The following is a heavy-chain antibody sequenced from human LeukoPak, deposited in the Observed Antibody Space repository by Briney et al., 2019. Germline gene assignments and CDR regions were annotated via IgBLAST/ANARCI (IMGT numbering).Heavy chain of an antibody. J-gene: IGHJ6*03. Sequence: ASVKVSCKASGYTFTSYGISWVRQAPGQGLEWMGWISAYNGNTNYAQKLQGRVTMTTDTSTSTAYMELRSLRSDGTAVYYCARGGNDYDYYYYMDVWGKGTTVTVSS. CDR1: GYTFTSYG. CDR2: ISAYNGNT. D-gene: IGHD1-1*01. CDR3: ARGGNDYDYYYYMDV. V-gene: IGHV1-18*01.